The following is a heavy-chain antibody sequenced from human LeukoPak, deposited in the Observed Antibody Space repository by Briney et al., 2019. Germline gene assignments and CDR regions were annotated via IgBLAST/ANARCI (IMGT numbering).Heavy chain of an antibody. CDR1: GGSISSSY. J-gene: IGHJ3*02. D-gene: IGHD3-10*01. CDR2: INHSGST. Sequence: PSETLSLTCTVSGGSISSSYWSWIRQPPGKGLEWIGEINHSGSTNYNPSLKSRVTISVDTSKNQFSLKLSSVTAADTAVYYCAREYGSGSYYDAFDIWGQGTMVTVSS. V-gene: IGHV4-59*01. CDR3: AREYGSGSYYDAFDI.